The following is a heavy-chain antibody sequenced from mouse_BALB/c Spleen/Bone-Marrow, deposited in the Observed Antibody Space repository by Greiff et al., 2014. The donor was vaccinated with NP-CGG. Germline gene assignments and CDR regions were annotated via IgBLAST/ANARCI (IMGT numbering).Heavy chain of an antibody. CDR3: ARYSRTKATPY. CDR2: IDPANGNT. Sequence: EVQLQQSGAELVKPGASVKLSCTASGFNIKDTYMHWVKQRPEQGLEWIGRIDPANGNTKYDPKFQGKATITADTSSNTAYLQLSSLTSEDTAVYYCARYSRTKATPYWGQGTLVTVSA. CDR1: GFNIKDTY. J-gene: IGHJ3*01. D-gene: IGHD1-2*01. V-gene: IGHV14-3*02.